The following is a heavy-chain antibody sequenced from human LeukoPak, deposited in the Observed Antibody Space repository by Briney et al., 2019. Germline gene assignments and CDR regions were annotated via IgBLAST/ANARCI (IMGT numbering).Heavy chain of an antibody. D-gene: IGHD2-15*01. CDR2: IIPIFGTA. CDR1: GGTFSSYA. V-gene: IGHV1-69*06. Sequence: SVKVSCKASGGTFSSYAISWVRQAPGQGLEWMGGIIPIFGTANYAQKFQGRVTITADKSTSTAYMELSSLRSEDTAVYYCAVTSRYCSGGSCYSDFDYWGQGTLVTVSS. J-gene: IGHJ4*02. CDR3: AVTSRYCSGGSCYSDFDY.